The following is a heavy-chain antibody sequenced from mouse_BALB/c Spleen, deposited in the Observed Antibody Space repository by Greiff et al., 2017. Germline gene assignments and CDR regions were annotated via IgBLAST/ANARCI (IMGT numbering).Heavy chain of an antibody. CDR1: GFTFSSYG. CDR2: ISSGGSYT. J-gene: IGHJ2*01. V-gene: IGHV5-6*01. Sequence: EVKVVESGGDLVKPGGSLKLSCAASGFTFSSYGMSWVRQTPDKRLEWVATISSGGSYTYYPDSVKGRFTISRDNAKNTLYLQMSSLKSEDTAMYYCARQSITTAHYFDYWGQGTTLTVSS. CDR3: ARQSITTAHYFDY. D-gene: IGHD1-2*01.